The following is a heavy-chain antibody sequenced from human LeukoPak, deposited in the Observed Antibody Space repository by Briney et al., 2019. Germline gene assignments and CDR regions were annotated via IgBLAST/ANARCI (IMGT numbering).Heavy chain of an antibody. CDR1: GFTFNSST. J-gene: IGHJ4*02. V-gene: IGHV3-21*01. D-gene: IGHD2-8*01. CDR2: ISSSGTYI. Sequence: GGSLRLSCAASGFTFNSSTMNWVRQAPGKGLEWVSYISSSGTYIYYADSVMGRFTISRDNAKNSLYLQMNSLRAEDSAVYDCAKNSLQMGANGVHDYWGQGTLVTVSS. CDR3: AKNSLQMGANGVHDY.